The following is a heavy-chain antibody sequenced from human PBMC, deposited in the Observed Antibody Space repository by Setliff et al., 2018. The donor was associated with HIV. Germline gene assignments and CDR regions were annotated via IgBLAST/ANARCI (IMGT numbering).Heavy chain of an antibody. D-gene: IGHD3-16*01. Sequence: ASVKVSCKASGGTFSSYTINWVRQAPGQGLEWMGRSIPILGIGNDEQAQKFKGRVTFTADKSTSTVYMELSSLRSEDTAVYYCARCGAGEWHLYMNVWGKGTAVTVSS. CDR1: GGTFSSYT. CDR2: SIPILGIG. CDR3: ARCGAGEWHLYMNV. J-gene: IGHJ6*03. V-gene: IGHV1-69*02.